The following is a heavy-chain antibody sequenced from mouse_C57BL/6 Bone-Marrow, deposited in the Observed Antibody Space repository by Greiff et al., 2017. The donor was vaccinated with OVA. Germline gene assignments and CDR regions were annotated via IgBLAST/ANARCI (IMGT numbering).Heavy chain of an antibody. J-gene: IGHJ3*01. D-gene: IGHD1-1*01. CDR3: AREGEKFITTI. CDR1: GYTFTDYY. Sequence: VQLKESGPVLVKPGASVKMSCKASGYTFTDYYMNWVKQSHGKSLEWIGVINPYNGGTSYNQKFKGKATLTVDKSSSTAYMELNSLTSEDSAVYYCAREGEKFITTIWGQETLVTVSA. CDR2: INPYNGGT. V-gene: IGHV1-19*01.